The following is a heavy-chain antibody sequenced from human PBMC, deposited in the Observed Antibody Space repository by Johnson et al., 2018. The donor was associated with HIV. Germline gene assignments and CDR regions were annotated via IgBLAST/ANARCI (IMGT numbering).Heavy chain of an antibody. Sequence: QVQLVESGGGVVQPGRSLRLSCVASRFTFSSFAMHWVRQAPGKGLEWVAVISYDGSNKYYADSVKGRFTISRDNSKNTLYLQMNSMRAEDTAVYYCAREPLVRGVNAFDIWGQGTMVTVSS. CDR3: AREPLVRGVNAFDI. CDR2: ISYDGSNK. V-gene: IGHV3-30*04. CDR1: RFTFSSFA. D-gene: IGHD3-10*01. J-gene: IGHJ3*02.